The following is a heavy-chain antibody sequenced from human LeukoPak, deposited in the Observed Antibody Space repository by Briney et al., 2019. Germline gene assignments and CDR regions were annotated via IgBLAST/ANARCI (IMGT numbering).Heavy chain of an antibody. CDR3: ARDGDPNTSTLDY. J-gene: IGHJ4*02. CDR2: IIPIFGTA. Sequence: SVKVSCKASGGTFSSYAISWVRQAPGQGLEWMGRIIPIFGTANYAQMFQGRVTITTDESTSTAYMELSSLRSEDTAVYYCARDGDPNTSTLDYWGQGTQVTVSS. D-gene: IGHD5-24*01. CDR1: GGTFSSYA. V-gene: IGHV1-69*05.